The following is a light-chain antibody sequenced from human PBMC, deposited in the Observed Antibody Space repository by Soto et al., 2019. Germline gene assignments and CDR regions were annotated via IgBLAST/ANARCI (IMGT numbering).Light chain of an antibody. V-gene: IGLV3-21*04. CDR3: QVWDSSSDHHPVV. CDR2: YDS. J-gene: IGLJ2*01. CDR1: NIGSKS. Sequence: SYELTQPPSVSVAPGKTARITCGGNNIGSKSVHWYQQKPGQAPVLVIYYDSDRPSGIPERFSGSNSGNTATLTISRVEAGDEADYYCQVWDSSSDHHPVVFGGGTKLTVL.